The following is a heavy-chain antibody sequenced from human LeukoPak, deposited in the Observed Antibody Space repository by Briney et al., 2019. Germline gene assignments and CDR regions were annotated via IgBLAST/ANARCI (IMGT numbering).Heavy chain of an antibody. J-gene: IGHJ2*01. CDR2: IIPIFGTA. V-gene: IGHV1-69*05. Sequence: GSWVKVSCKASGGTFSSYAISWVRQAPGQGLEWMGRIIPIFGTANYAQKFQGRVTITTDESTSTAYMELSSLRSEDTAVYYCAREISADSSGYYYDYWYFDLWGRGTLVTVSS. CDR3: AREISADSSGYYYDYWYFDL. D-gene: IGHD3-22*01. CDR1: GGTFSSYA.